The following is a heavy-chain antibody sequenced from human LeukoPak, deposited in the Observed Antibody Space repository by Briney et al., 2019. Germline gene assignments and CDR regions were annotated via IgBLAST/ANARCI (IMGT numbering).Heavy chain of an antibody. D-gene: IGHD3-22*01. V-gene: IGHV1-3*01. Sequence: GASVNVSCKASGYTFSNYALHWVRRAPGQRLEGMGWINAGNANTKYSQKFQGRVTITRDTSASTAYMELSNLRSEDSAVYYCARASRDYYDVLGSLGAFDVWGQGTMVTVSS. J-gene: IGHJ3*01. CDR3: ARASRDYYDVLGSLGAFDV. CDR2: INAGNANT. CDR1: GYTFSNYA.